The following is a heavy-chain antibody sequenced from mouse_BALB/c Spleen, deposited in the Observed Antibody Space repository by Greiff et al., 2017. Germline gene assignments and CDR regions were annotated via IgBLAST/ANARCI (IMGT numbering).Heavy chain of an antibody. CDR2: INPSTGYT. CDR1: GYTFTSYW. CDR3: ADSSGYGAMDY. Sequence: QVQLQQSGAELAKPGASVKMSCKASGYTFTSYWMHWVKQRPGQGLEWIGYINPSTGYTEYNQKFKDKATLTADKSSSTAYMQLSSLTSEDSAVYYCADSSGYGAMDYWGQGTSVTVSS. J-gene: IGHJ4*01. V-gene: IGHV1-7*01. D-gene: IGHD3-2*01.